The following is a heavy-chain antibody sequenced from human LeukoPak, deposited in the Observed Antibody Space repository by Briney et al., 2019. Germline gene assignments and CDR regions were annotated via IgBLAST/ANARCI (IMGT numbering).Heavy chain of an antibody. Sequence: ASVKVSCKASGYTFTGYYIHWVRQAPGQGLEWMGWINPNSGGTTYAQNFQGRVTMTRDTSISTAYMELSRLTSDDTAVYYCAREDGHCPDPWGQGTLVTVSS. CDR3: AREDGHCPDP. V-gene: IGHV1-2*02. D-gene: IGHD2-21*02. CDR1: GYTFTGYY. J-gene: IGHJ5*02. CDR2: INPNSGGT.